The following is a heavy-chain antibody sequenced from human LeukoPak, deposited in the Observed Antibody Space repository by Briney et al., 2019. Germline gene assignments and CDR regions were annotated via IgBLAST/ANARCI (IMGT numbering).Heavy chain of an antibody. V-gene: IGHV4-39*07. D-gene: IGHD2-15*01. Sequence: PSQTLSLTCTVSGGSISSSSYYWGWIRQPPGKGLEWIGSIYYSGSTYYNPSLKSRVTISVDTSKNQFSLKLSSVTAADTAVYYCARLGYCSGGSCPGDYWGQGTLVTVSS. CDR3: ARLGYCSGGSCPGDY. CDR1: GGSISSSSYY. CDR2: IYYSGST. J-gene: IGHJ4*02.